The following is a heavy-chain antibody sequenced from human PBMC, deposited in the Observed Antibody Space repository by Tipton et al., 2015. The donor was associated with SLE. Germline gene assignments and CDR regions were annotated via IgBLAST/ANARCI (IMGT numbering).Heavy chain of an antibody. Sequence: QLVQSGGGLVQPGRSLTLSCRASGFKFDDYAMHWVRQAPGKGLEWVSGLTWNSGSLNYADSVKGRFTISRDNAKNSMYLQMNSLRTEDTALYYCVKTKEMATIGGEIFDYWGQGTLVTVSS. J-gene: IGHJ4*02. CDR1: GFKFDDYA. CDR3: VKTKEMATIGGEIFDY. CDR2: LTWNSGSL. D-gene: IGHD5-24*01. V-gene: IGHV3-9*01.